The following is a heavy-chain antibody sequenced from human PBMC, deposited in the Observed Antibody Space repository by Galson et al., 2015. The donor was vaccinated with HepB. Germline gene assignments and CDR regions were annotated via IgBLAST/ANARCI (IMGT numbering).Heavy chain of an antibody. CDR1: GGTFSSYA. Sequence: SVKVSCKASGGTFSSYAISWVRQAPGQGLEWVGGIIPIFGTANYAQKFQGRVTITADESTSTAYMELSSLRSEDTAVYYCARDPLSSESIAAAGTSSYWGQGTLVTVSS. D-gene: IGHD6-13*01. J-gene: IGHJ4*02. V-gene: IGHV1-69*13. CDR3: ARDPLSSESIAAAGTSSY. CDR2: IIPIFGTA.